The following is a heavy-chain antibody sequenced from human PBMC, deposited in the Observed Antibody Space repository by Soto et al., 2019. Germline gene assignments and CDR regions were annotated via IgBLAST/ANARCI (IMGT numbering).Heavy chain of an antibody. J-gene: IGHJ6*02. V-gene: IGHV4-4*07. D-gene: IGHD1-26*01. Sequence: QLQLHESGPGLVKPSETLSLTCNVSGDSIGRFYWSWIRQSAGKGLEWIGRVYSTGGVTYNPALKGRVTISLDRSNNHVSLEMNSVTAADTAVYFCARDLSGTGLDIWGRGTRVSFSS. CDR1: GDSIGRFY. CDR3: ARDLSGTGLDI. CDR2: VYSTGGV.